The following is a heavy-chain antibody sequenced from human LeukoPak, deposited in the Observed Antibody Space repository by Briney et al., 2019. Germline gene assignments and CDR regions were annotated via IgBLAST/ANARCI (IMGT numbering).Heavy chain of an antibody. J-gene: IGHJ3*02. Sequence: GGSLRLSCAASGLAFNTYAMSWVRQAPGKGLEWVSALSGSGSSTYYADSVKGRFTISRDNSKNTLSLQMNSLRPEDTAIYYCAKDSTARNGIYDPFDIWGQGTMVTVSS. D-gene: IGHD2-8*01. CDR2: LSGSGSST. CDR1: GLAFNTYA. V-gene: IGHV3-23*01. CDR3: AKDSTARNGIYDPFDI.